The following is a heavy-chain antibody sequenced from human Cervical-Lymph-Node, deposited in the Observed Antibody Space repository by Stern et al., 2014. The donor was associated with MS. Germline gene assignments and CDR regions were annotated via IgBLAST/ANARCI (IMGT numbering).Heavy chain of an antibody. CDR1: GYTFTGYY. V-gene: IGHV1-2*02. CDR2: INPNSGGT. CDR3: ARGTMVRGVIFYWFDP. D-gene: IGHD3-10*01. Sequence: QLVQSGAEVKKPGASVKVSCKASGYTFTGYYMHWVRQAPGQGLEWMGWINPNSGGTNFAQKFQGRVTMTRDTSISTAYMELSRLRSDDTAVYYCARGTMVRGVIFYWFDPWGQGTLVTVSS. J-gene: IGHJ5*02.